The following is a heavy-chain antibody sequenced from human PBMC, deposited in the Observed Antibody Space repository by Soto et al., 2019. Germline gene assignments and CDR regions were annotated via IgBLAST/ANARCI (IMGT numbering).Heavy chain of an antibody. V-gene: IGHV4-59*01. CDR2: IYYSGST. CDR3: ARARGVAAAPHYFDY. J-gene: IGHJ4*02. D-gene: IGHD6-13*01. Sequence: QVQLQESGPGLVKPSETLSLTCNVSGGSISSYYWSWIRQPPGKGLEWIGYIYYSGSTNYNPSLKSRVTISVDTSKNQFSLKLSSVTAADTAVYYCARARGVAAAPHYFDYWGQGTLVTVSS. CDR1: GGSISSYY.